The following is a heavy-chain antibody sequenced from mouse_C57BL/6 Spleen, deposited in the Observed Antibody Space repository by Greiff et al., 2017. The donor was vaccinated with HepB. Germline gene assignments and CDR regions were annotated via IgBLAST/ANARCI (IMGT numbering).Heavy chain of an antibody. J-gene: IGHJ2*01. D-gene: IGHD2-4*01. CDR2: IYPRSGNT. V-gene: IGHV1-81*01. CDR3: ARANYYDYEDFDY. Sequence: VQRVESGAELARPGASVKLSCKASGYTFTSYGISWVKQRTGQGLEWIGEIYPRSGNTYYNEKFKGKATLTADKYSSTAYMELRSLTSEDSAVYFCARANYYDYEDFDYWGQGTTLTVSS. CDR1: GYTFTSYG.